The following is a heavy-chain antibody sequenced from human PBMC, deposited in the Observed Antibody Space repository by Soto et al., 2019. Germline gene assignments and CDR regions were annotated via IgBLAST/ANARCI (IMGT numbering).Heavy chain of an antibody. D-gene: IGHD1-26*01. CDR3: ARSDLYSGECWGFDA. CDR2: IYYSGST. CDR1: GGSLSSYY. V-gene: IGHV4-59*01. Sequence: PSETLSLTCTVSGGSLSSYYWRWIRQPPGKGLEWIGYIYYSGSTTYNPSLKSRVTISVDTSKNQFSLMLSSVTAADTAVYYCARSDLYSGECWGFDAWGQGTLVTVSS. J-gene: IGHJ5*02.